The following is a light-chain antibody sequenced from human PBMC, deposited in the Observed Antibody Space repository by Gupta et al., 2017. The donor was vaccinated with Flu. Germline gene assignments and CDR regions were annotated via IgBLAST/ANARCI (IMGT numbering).Light chain of an antibody. Sequence: GSYNIGNNYVSWYQHLPGTAPKVLIYEDNKIPSGIPDRFSASKSGTAATLGITGLQTGDEADYYCGTWDSSLDTWVFGGGTKLTVL. CDR1: SYNIGNNY. J-gene: IGLJ3*02. CDR2: EDN. V-gene: IGLV1-51*02. CDR3: GTWDSSLDTWV.